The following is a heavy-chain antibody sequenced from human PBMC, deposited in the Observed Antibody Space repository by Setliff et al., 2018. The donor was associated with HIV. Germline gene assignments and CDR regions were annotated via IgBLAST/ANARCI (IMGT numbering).Heavy chain of an antibody. CDR1: GGSFSGYY. CDR2: INHSGST. D-gene: IGHD6-19*01. J-gene: IGHJ6*03. Sequence: ETLSLTCAVYGGSFSGYYWSWIRQPPGKGLEWIGEINHSGSTNYNPSLKSRVTISVDTSKNQFSLKLSSVTAADTAVYYCARGKGSGWLTYYYYMDVWGKGTTVTVSS. V-gene: IGHV4-34*01. CDR3: ARGKGSGWLTYYYYMDV.